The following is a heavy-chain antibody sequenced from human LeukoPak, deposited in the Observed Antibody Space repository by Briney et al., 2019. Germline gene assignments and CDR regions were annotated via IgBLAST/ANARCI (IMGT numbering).Heavy chain of an antibody. J-gene: IGHJ4*02. CDR2: IKQDGSEK. CDR1: GFTFNNYW. D-gene: IGHD2-21*01. CDR3: ARHIGTYYDY. V-gene: IGHV3-7*01. Sequence: PGGSLRLSCAASGFTFNNYWMSWVRQAPGKGLGWVANIKQDGSEKYYVDSVKGRFTISRDNPKTSLYLQMNSLRAEDTAVYYCARHIGTYYDYWGQGTLVTVS.